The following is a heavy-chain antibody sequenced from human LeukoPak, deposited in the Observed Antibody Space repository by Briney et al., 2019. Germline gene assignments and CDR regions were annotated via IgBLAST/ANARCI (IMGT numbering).Heavy chain of an antibody. D-gene: IGHD6-19*01. Sequence: ASETLSLTCAVYGGSFSGYYWSWIRQPPGKGLEWIGEINHSGSTNYNPSLKSRVTISVDTSKNQFSLKLSSVTAADTAVYYCARDTGYSSGWYPLGAFDIWGQGTMVTVSS. J-gene: IGHJ3*02. V-gene: IGHV4-34*01. CDR2: INHSGST. CDR3: ARDTGYSSGWYPLGAFDI. CDR1: GGSFSGYY.